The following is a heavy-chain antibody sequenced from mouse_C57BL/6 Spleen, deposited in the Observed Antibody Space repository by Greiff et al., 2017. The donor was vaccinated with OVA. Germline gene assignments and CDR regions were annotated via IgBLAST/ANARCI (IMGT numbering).Heavy chain of an antibody. Sequence: EVQLQQSGPELVKPGASVKMSCKASGYTFTDYNMHWVKQRHGKSLEWIGYINPNNGGTSYNQKFKGKATLTVNKSSSTAYMELRSLTSEDSAVYYCAREGVYYDYDVPFAYWGQGTLVTVSA. V-gene: IGHV1-22*01. CDR2: INPNNGGT. J-gene: IGHJ3*01. CDR1: GYTFTDYN. CDR3: AREGVYYDYDVPFAY. D-gene: IGHD2-4*01.